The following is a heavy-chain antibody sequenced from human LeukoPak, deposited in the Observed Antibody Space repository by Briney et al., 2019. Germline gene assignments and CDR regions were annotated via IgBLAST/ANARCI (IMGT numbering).Heavy chain of an antibody. CDR1: GGSFSGYY. CDR2: INHSGGT. J-gene: IGHJ4*02. V-gene: IGHV4-34*01. CDR3: ARGSSGSYYPFDY. D-gene: IGHD1-26*01. Sequence: SETLSLTCAVYGGSFSGYYWGWIRQPPGKGLEWIGEINHSGGTNYNPSLKSRVTISVDTSKNQFSLKLSSVTAADTAVYYCARGSSGSYYPFDYWGQGTLVTVSS.